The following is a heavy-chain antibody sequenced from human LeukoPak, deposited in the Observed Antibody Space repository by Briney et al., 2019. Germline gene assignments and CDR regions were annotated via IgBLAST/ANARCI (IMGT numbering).Heavy chain of an antibody. V-gene: IGHV4-59*01. CDR1: GDYISSYY. Sequence: SEALSLTCTVSGDYISSYYWSWIRQPPGKGLEWIGYIYYSGSTKHKPSLKSRVTISVDTSKNQFSLKLSSVTAADTAVYYCARGSGGDYYFDYWGQGTLVTVSS. D-gene: IGHD2-21*02. CDR3: ARGSGGDYYFDY. CDR2: IYYSGST. J-gene: IGHJ4*02.